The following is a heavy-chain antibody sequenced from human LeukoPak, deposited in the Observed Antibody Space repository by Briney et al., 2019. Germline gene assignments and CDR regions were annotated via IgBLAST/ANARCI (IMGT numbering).Heavy chain of an antibody. V-gene: IGHV3-30*02. Sequence: GGSLRLSCAASGFTFSSCGMHWVRQAPGKGLEWVAFIRYDGSNKYYADSVKGRFTISRDNSKNTLYLQMNSLRAEDTAVYYCAKDFDIVVVPAAVDYWGQGTLVTVSS. CDR1: GFTFSSCG. J-gene: IGHJ4*02. D-gene: IGHD2-2*01. CDR3: AKDFDIVVVPAAVDY. CDR2: IRYDGSNK.